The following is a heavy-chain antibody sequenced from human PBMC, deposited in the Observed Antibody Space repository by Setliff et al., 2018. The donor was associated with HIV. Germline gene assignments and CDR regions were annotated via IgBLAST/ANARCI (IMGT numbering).Heavy chain of an antibody. CDR2: TIPPFSRE. J-gene: IGHJ4*02. CDR3: ARGIGHCSGGYCN. D-gene: IGHD2-15*01. CDR1: GGSLSGYA. Sequence: GASVKVSCKASGGSLSGYAVSWVRQAPGQGLEWMGGTIPPFSREQYAQKFQGRVTMTRDTSISTAYMEMSSLRSDDTAMYYCARGIGHCSGGYCNWGQGTLVTVSS. V-gene: IGHV1-69*05.